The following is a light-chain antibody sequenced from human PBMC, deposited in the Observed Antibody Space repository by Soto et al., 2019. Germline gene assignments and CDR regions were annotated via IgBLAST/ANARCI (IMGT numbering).Light chain of an antibody. Sequence: EIVLTQSPATLSLSPGERATLSCRASQSVSSYLAWYQQKPGQAPRLLIYDASNRATGIPGRFSGSGSGTDFTLTISSLEPEDFAVYYCQQHSNSWTFGQGTKVKIK. CDR3: QQHSNSWT. CDR2: DAS. J-gene: IGKJ1*01. V-gene: IGKV3-11*01. CDR1: QSVSSY.